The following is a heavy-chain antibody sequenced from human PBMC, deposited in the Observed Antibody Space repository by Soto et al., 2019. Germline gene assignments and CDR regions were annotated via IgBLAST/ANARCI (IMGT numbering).Heavy chain of an antibody. CDR1: GFNFSSYG. CDR2: ISDDGSNG. Sequence: QVQLVESGGGVVQPGRSLRLSCTASGFNFSSYGMHWVRQAPGKGLEWVAVISDDGSNGHYADSVKGRLTISRDNSKNTRYLQRTSLRSEETAVYYGAKDAGVVEWAHWGQGTLVTVAS. CDR3: AKDAGVVEWAH. V-gene: IGHV3-30*18. D-gene: IGHD3-3*01. J-gene: IGHJ4*02.